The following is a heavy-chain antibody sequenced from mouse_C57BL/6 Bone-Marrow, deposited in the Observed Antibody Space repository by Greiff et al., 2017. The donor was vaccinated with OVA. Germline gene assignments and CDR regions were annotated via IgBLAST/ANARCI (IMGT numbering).Heavy chain of an antibody. V-gene: IGHV2-6*01. J-gene: IGHJ3*01. D-gene: IGHD3-2*02. Sequence: VNVVESGPGLVAPSQSLSITCTVSGFSLTSYGVDWVRQSPGKGLEWLGVIWGVGSTNYNSALKSRLSISKDNSKSQVFLKMNSLQTDDTAMYYCASAAQGAWFAYWGQGTLVTVSA. CDR1: GFSLTSYG. CDR2: IWGVGST. CDR3: ASAAQGAWFAY.